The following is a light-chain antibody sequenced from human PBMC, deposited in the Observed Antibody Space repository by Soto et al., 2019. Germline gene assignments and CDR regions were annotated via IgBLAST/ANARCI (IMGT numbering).Light chain of an antibody. CDR3: KHATDFT. CDR1: SSSRW. Sequence: DIQMTQSPSTLPASVGDTVTMTCRSSSRWLAWYQKKPGKAPKLLIYDVSNLERGVPPRCSGSTSGAESTLTITGLQSDDIVKYYCKHATDFTFGQGTKVEIK. V-gene: IGKV1-5*01. J-gene: IGKJ2*01. CDR2: DVS.